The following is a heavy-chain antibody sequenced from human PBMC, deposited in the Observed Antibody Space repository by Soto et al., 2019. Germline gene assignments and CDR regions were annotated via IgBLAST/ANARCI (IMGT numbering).Heavy chain of an antibody. Sequence: QVQLVQSGAEVKKPGSSVKVSCKASGGTFSSYTISWVRQAPGQGLEWMGRIIPILGIANYAQKFQGRVTITADKSTSTAYMDLSSLRSEATAVYYCARGDDYDILPGYRFYSYYGMDVWGQGTTVTVSS. CDR2: IIPILGIA. D-gene: IGHD3-9*01. CDR1: GGTFSSYT. J-gene: IGHJ6*02. V-gene: IGHV1-69*02. CDR3: ARGDDYDILPGYRFYSYYGMDV.